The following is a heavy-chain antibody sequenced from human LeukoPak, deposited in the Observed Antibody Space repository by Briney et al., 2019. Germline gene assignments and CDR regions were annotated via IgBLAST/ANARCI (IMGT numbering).Heavy chain of an antibody. D-gene: IGHD4-23*01. CDR3: ANLVTYDNPDY. CDR1: GGTFSSYA. Sequence: RASVKVTCNASGGTFSSYAISWVRQAPGQGLEWMGNIIPILGIANYAQKFQGRVTITADNSTRTAFKERSSMRSEEAAEYYCANLVTYDNPDYWGQGTLVTVSS. V-gene: IGHV1-69*04. CDR2: IIPILGIA. J-gene: IGHJ4*02.